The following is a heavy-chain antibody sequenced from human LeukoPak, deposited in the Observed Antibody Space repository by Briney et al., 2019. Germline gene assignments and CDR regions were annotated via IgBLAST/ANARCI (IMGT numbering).Heavy chain of an antibody. J-gene: IGHJ6*02. Sequence: SETLSLTCTVSGGSISSYYWSWIRQPPGKGLEWIGYIYYSGSTNYNPSLKSRVTISVDTSKNQFSLKLSSVTAADTAVYYCAGVVWELPYYYYGMDVWGQGTTVTVSS. CDR1: GGSISSYY. V-gene: IGHV4-59*01. CDR3: AGVVWELPYYYYGMDV. CDR2: IYYSGST. D-gene: IGHD1-26*01.